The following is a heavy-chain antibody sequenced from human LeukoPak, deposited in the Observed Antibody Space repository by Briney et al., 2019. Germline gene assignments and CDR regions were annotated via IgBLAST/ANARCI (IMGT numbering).Heavy chain of an antibody. CDR3: ARRGRTYYYDSSVRYFDY. V-gene: IGHV4-34*01. Sequence: SETLSLTCAVYGGSFSGYYWSWIRQPPGKGLEWIGEINHSGSTNYNPSLKSRVTISVDTSKNQFSLKLSSVTAADTAVYYCARRGRTYYYDSSVRYFDYWGQGTLVTVSS. J-gene: IGHJ4*02. D-gene: IGHD3-22*01. CDR2: INHSGST. CDR1: GGSFSGYY.